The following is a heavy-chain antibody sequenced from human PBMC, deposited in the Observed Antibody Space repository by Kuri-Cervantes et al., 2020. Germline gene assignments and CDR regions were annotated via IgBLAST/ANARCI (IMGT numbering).Heavy chain of an antibody. Sequence: GGSLRLSCAASGFTFGNYAMHWVWQAPGKGLEWVSSISSSSSYIYYADSVKGRFTISRDNAKNSLYLQMNSLRAEDTAVYYCARESYMVTALDYWGQGTLVTVSS. J-gene: IGHJ4*02. CDR3: ARESYMVTALDY. CDR2: ISSSSSYI. V-gene: IGHV3-21*03. D-gene: IGHD5-18*01. CDR1: GFTFGNYA.